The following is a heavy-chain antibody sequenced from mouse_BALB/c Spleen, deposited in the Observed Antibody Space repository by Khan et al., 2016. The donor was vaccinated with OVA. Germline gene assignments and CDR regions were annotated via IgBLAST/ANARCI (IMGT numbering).Heavy chain of an antibody. CDR2: INTYTGEP. J-gene: IGHJ4*01. CDR3: AKEGYDRTMDY. CDR1: GYTFTTNG. Sequence: QILLVLSGLELKKPGETVKISCKASGYTFTTNGMNWVKQAPGKGLKWMGWINTYTGEPIYANDFKGRFAFSLVTSASTVYLPITNLKNEDTDTYFSAKEGYDRTMDYWGQGTTVTVSS. D-gene: IGHD2-12*01. V-gene: IGHV9-3-1*01.